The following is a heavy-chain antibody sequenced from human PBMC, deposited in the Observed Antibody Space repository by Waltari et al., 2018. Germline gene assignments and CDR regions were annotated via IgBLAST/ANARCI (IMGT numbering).Heavy chain of an antibody. V-gene: IGHV3-21*01. Sequence: EVQPVESGGGLVKPGGSLRLSCAASGFTFSTDSMTWVRQAPGKGLEWVSSISSSSTYIYYADSLKGRFTISRDNAKNSLYLQMNNLRAEDTAVYYCARDLEYGSGWYEYWGQGILVTVSS. J-gene: IGHJ4*02. CDR2: ISSSSTYI. D-gene: IGHD6-19*01. CDR3: ARDLEYGSGWYEY. CDR1: GFTFSTDS.